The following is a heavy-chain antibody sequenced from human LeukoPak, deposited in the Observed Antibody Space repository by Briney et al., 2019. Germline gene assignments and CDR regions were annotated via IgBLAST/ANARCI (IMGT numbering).Heavy chain of an antibody. D-gene: IGHD2-2*01. CDR2: IYYSGST. CDR1: GGSISSGGYY. V-gene: IGHV4-31*03. CDR3: ARSLDTSYALYYYYYGMDV. Sequence: SETLSLTCTVSGGSISSGGYYWRWIRQHPGKGLEWIGYIYYSGSTYYNPSLKSRVTISVDTSKNQFSLKLSSVTAADTAVYYCARSLDTSYALYYYYYGMDVWGQGTTVTVSS. J-gene: IGHJ6*02.